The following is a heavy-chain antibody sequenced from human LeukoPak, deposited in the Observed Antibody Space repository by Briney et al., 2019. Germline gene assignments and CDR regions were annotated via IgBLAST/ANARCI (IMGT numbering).Heavy chain of an antibody. CDR1: GFTFSSYG. J-gene: IGHJ4*02. V-gene: IGHV3-23*01. D-gene: IGHD6-19*01. Sequence: GGTLRLSCAASGFTFSSYGMSWVRQAPGKGLEWVSAISGSGGSTYYADSVKGRFTISRDNSKNTLYLQMNSLRAEDTVVYYCAKLRGSSGWYSIDYWGQGTLVTVSS. CDR2: ISGSGGST. CDR3: AKLRGSSGWYSIDY.